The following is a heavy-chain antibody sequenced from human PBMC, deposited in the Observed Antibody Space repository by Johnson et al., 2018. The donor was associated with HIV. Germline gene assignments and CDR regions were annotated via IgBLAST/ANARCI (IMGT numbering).Heavy chain of an antibody. CDR1: GFTFRSFG. CDR3: GKVSYYVFALDI. J-gene: IGHJ3*02. CDR2: ISDDGRST. V-gene: IGHV3-30*18. Sequence: VQLVESGGGLVQPGGSLRLSCAASGFTFRSFGLQWVRQAPGQGLEWVAFISDDGRSTYFADSVKGRFTVSRDNSKNTLYLQMNRLRAEDTAVYYCGKVSYYVFALDIWGQGTMVTVSS. D-gene: IGHD3-10*02.